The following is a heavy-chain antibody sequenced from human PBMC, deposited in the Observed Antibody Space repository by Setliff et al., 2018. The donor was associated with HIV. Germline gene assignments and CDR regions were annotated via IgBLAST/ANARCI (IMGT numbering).Heavy chain of an antibody. CDR3: GVGSGYYYGVVVY. V-gene: IGHV1-58*01. J-gene: IGHJ4*02. CDR2: IVVGSGNT. CDR1: GFTFTNSA. Sequence: SVKVSCKASGFTFTNSAVQWVRQARGQRLEWIGWIVVGSGNTNYAQKFQERVTITRDMSTSRAYMELSGLRTEDTAVYYCGVGSGYYYGVVVYWGQGTLVTVSS. D-gene: IGHD1-26*01.